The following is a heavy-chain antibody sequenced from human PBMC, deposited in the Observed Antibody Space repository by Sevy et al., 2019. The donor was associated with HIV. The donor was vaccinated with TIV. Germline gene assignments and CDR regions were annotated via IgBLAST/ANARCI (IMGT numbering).Heavy chain of an antibody. CDR1: GFTFSSYG. D-gene: IGHD4-4*01. Sequence: GGSLRLSCAASGFTFSSYGMHWVRQAPGKGLEWVAVIWYDGSNKYYADSVKGRFTISRDNSKNTLYLQMNSLRAEDTAVYYCARDLPIDYSIYVGHDAFDIWGQGTMVTVSS. J-gene: IGHJ3*02. V-gene: IGHV3-33*01. CDR2: IWYDGSNK. CDR3: ARDLPIDYSIYVGHDAFDI.